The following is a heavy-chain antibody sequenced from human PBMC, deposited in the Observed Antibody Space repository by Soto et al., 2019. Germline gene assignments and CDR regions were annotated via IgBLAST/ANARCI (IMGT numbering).Heavy chain of an antibody. J-gene: IGHJ6*02. Sequence: PGGSLRLSCAASGFTFSSYSMNWVRQAPGKGLEWVSSISSSSSYIYYADSVKGRFTISRDNAKNSLYLQMNSLRAEDTAVYYCARGVYSGYDLSDYYYYGMDVWGQGTTVTVSS. CDR2: ISSSSSYI. V-gene: IGHV3-21*01. CDR1: GFTFSSYS. D-gene: IGHD5-12*01. CDR3: ARGVYSGYDLSDYYYYGMDV.